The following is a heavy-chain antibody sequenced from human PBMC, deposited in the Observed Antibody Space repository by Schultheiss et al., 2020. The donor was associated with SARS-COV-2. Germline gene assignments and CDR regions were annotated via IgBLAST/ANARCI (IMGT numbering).Heavy chain of an antibody. Sequence: VKVSCKASGFPFTDYFIHWVRQAPGQGLEWMGLIDPKSGGTDYAQRFQGRVTMTSDTSISTAYMELSRLKSDDTAVYYCARMGASSSENWGQGTLVTVSS. D-gene: IGHD1-26*01. CDR1: GFPFTDYF. V-gene: IGHV1-2*06. CDR3: ARMGASSSEN. J-gene: IGHJ4*02. CDR2: IDPKSGGT.